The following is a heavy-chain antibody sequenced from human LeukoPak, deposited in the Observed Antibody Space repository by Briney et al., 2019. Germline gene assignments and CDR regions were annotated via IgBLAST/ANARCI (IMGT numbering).Heavy chain of an antibody. J-gene: IGHJ4*02. CDR2: IIPIFGAA. V-gene: IGHV1-69*05. CDR3: ARDGGHSYGTSLDS. D-gene: IGHD5-18*01. Sequence: EASVKVSCKASGGTLSSYAISWVRQAPGQGLEWMGGIIPIFGAANYAQKFQGRVTITTDESTSTAYMELSSVTAADTAVYYCARDGGHSYGTSLDSWGQGTLVTVSS. CDR1: GGTLSSYA.